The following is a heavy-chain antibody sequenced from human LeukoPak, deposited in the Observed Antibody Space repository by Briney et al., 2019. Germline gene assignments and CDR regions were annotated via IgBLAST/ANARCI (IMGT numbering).Heavy chain of an antibody. Sequence: SETLSLTCTVSGGSISSGDYYWSWIRQPPGKGLEWIGYIYYSGSTYYNPSLKSRVTISVDTSKNQFSLKLSSVTAADTAVYYCARDGYCSGGSCLGDYYYGMDVWGQGTTVTVSS. CDR2: IYYSGST. CDR3: ARDGYCSGGSCLGDYYYGMDV. V-gene: IGHV4-30-4*01. CDR1: GGSISSGDYY. J-gene: IGHJ6*02. D-gene: IGHD2-15*01.